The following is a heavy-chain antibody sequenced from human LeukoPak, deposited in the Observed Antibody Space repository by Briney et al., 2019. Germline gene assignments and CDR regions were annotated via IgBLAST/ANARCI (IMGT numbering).Heavy chain of an antibody. CDR2: IYPGDSDT. D-gene: IGHD2-2*01. J-gene: IGHJ6*02. Sequence: GESLKISCKGSGYLFTTSWIGWVRQMPGKGLEWMGIIYPGDSDTRYSPSFQGQVIISADKSISTAYPQWTSLKASDTAMYYCARRDGYCSSTSCYADYYYGMDVWGQGTTVTVSS. CDR1: GYLFTTSW. CDR3: ARRDGYCSSTSCYADYYYGMDV. V-gene: IGHV5-51*01.